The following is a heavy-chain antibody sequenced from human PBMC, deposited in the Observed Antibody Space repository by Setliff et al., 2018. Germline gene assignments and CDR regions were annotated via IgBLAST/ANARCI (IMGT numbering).Heavy chain of an antibody. CDR3: ARVPHIWFGDLVTFDDAFDV. J-gene: IGHJ3*01. V-gene: IGHV4-34*01. CDR1: GGSFSDHF. CDR2: INHSGST. Sequence: SETLSLTCTVYGGSFSDHFWSWIRQPPGKGLEWFGEINHSGSTNYNPSLKSRVTISVDASKNQFSLKLTSVTAADTAVYFCARVPHIWFGDLVTFDDAFDVWGQGTMVTVSS. D-gene: IGHD3-10*01.